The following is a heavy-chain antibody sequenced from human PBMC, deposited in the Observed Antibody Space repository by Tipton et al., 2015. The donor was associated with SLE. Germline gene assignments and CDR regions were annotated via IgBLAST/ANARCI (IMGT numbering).Heavy chain of an antibody. Sequence: TLSLTCTVSGGSISSHYWSWIRQPPGKGLEWFGYIYYSGSTNYNPSLKSRVTISVDTSKNQFSLKLSSVTAADTAVYYCAGTRLRDGYKSHAFDIWGQGTMVTVSS. J-gene: IGHJ3*02. D-gene: IGHD5-24*01. CDR3: AGTRLRDGYKSHAFDI. CDR1: GGSISSHY. V-gene: IGHV4-59*11. CDR2: IYYSGST.